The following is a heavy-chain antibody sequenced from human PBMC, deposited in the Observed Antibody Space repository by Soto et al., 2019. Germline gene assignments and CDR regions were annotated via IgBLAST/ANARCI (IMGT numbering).Heavy chain of an antibody. V-gene: IGHV4-4*02. CDR3: ARDYEEDTYYYGMDV. J-gene: IGHJ6*02. D-gene: IGHD3-3*01. CDR2: IYHSGST. CDR1: GGSIRSSNW. Sequence: PSETLSLTCAVSGGSIRSSNWWSWDRQPKGKGLEWIGEIYHSGSTNYNPSLKSRVTISVDKSKNQFSLKLSSVTAADTAVYYCARDYEEDTYYYGMDVWGQGTTVTVSS.